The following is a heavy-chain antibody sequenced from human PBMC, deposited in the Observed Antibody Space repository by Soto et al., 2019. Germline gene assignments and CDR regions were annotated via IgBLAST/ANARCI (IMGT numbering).Heavy chain of an antibody. D-gene: IGHD6-13*01. Sequence: GGSLRLSCAASGFTFSSYAMSWVRQAPGKGLEWVATISGSGGSTYYADSVKGRFTTSRDNSKNTLYLQMNSLRADDTAVCYCARARIAAAGPDTNWFDTWGQGTLVTVSS. V-gene: IGHV3-23*01. CDR1: GFTFSSYA. CDR3: ARARIAAAGPDTNWFDT. CDR2: ISGSGGST. J-gene: IGHJ5*02.